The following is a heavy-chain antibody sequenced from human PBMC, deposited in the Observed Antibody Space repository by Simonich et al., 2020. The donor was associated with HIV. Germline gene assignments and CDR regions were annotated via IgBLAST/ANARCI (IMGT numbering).Heavy chain of an antibody. CDR3: ARGRYYYDSIGSRRNHHYYYMDV. CDR1: GFLFSSYS. V-gene: IGHV3-21*01. CDR2: ISRSKNYI. D-gene: IGHD3-22*01. J-gene: IGHJ6*03. Sequence: GGGLVKPGGSLRLSCAASGFLFSSYSMKWVRQAPGKGLEWVSFISRSKNYIYYADSVKGRFTISRDNAKDSLYLQMNSLRAEDTAVYYCARGRYYYDSIGSRRNHHYYYMDVWGKGTTVTVSS.